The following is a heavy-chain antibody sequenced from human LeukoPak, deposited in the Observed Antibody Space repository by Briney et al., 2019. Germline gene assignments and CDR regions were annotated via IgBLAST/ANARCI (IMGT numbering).Heavy chain of an antibody. V-gene: IGHV4-34*01. CDR3: ARLGIAAAGRPYFDY. CDR2: INHSGST. Sequence: SAPLSLTCAVYGGSFSGYYWSWIRQPPGKGLEWMGEINHSGSTNYNPSLKSRVTISVDTSKNQLSLKLSSVTAADTAVYYCARLGIAAAGRPYFDYWGQGTLVTVSS. CDR1: GGSFSGYY. J-gene: IGHJ4*02. D-gene: IGHD6-13*01.